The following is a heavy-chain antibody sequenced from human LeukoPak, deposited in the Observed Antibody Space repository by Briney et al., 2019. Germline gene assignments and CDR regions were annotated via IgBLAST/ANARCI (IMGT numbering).Heavy chain of an antibody. CDR1: GFTFSSDW. Sequence: GWSVRLSCVGSGFTFSSDWMSWVRQAPGKGLEWVANIKQDGSERYYVDSVKGRFTISRDNAKNSLYLQMNSLRAEDTAVYYCASDGGWGKLYSWGQGTLVTVSS. D-gene: IGHD7-27*01. CDR3: ASDGGWGKLYS. V-gene: IGHV3-7*01. J-gene: IGHJ4*02. CDR2: IKQDGSER.